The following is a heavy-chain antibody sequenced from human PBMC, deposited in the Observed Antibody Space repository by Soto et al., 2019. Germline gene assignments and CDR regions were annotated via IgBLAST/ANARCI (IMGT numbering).Heavy chain of an antibody. Sequence: KTGGSLRLSCAASGFTFSSYSMNWVRQAPGKGLEWVSSISSSSSYIYYADSVKGRFTISRDNAKNSLYLQMNSLRAEDTAVYYCAGHYYGSGAFDYWGQGTLVTVSS. CDR3: AGHYYGSGAFDY. D-gene: IGHD3-10*01. CDR2: ISSSSSYI. V-gene: IGHV3-21*01. CDR1: GFTFSSYS. J-gene: IGHJ4*02.